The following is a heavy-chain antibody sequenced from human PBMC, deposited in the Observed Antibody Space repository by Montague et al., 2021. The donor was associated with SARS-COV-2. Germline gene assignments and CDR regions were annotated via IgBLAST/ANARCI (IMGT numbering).Heavy chain of an antibody. CDR2: IWYDGSNK. CDR3: ASVASYYYGMDV. J-gene: IGHJ6*02. CDR1: EFTFSSYG. V-gene: IGHV3-33*01. Sequence: SLRLSCAASEFTFSSYGMHWVRQAPGKGLEWVAVIWYDGSNKYYADSVKGRFTISRDNSKNTLYLQMNSLRAEDTAVYYCASVASYYYGMDVWGQGTTVTVSS.